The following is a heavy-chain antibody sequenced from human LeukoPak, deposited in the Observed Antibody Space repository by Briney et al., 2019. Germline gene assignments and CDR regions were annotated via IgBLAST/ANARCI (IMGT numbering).Heavy chain of an antibody. CDR3: ARGGSGYSYGKIDS. D-gene: IGHD5-18*01. CDR2: ITSSSGTI. Sequence: GGSLRLSCAASGFSFNGYSMNWVRQAPGKGLEWISYITSSSGTIYYADSVKGRFTISRDNAKNSLYLQMNSLRDEDTAVYYCARGGSGYSYGKIDSWGQGILVTVSS. CDR1: GFSFNGYS. J-gene: IGHJ4*02. V-gene: IGHV3-48*02.